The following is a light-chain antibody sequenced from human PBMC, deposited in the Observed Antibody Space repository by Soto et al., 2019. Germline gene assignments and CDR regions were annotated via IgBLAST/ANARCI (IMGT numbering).Light chain of an antibody. CDR3: QQYSAWPLT. Sequence: EIVMTQSPGTLSVSPGERATLFCRASQSVRSNFLAWYQQKPGQAPRLLIYSASTRATDIPARFSGSGSGTEFTLTISSLQSEDFAVYYCQQYSAWPLTFGGGTKVEIK. CDR1: QSVRSN. J-gene: IGKJ4*01. V-gene: IGKV3-15*01. CDR2: SAS.